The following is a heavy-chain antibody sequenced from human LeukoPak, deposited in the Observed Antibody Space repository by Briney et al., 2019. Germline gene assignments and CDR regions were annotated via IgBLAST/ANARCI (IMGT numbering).Heavy chain of an antibody. CDR1: GYTFTSYH. CDR2: INPNTDDR. CDR3: ARTTPFTASGYDY. D-gene: IGHD6-25*01. Sequence: ASVTVSCKASGYTFTSYHINWVRQAPGQGLEWRGWINPNTDDRGYAQKFQGRLIITSDTSISTAYMELGSPSSEDTAVYFCARTTPFTASGYDYWGQGTLVTVSS. J-gene: IGHJ4*02. V-gene: IGHV1-8*03.